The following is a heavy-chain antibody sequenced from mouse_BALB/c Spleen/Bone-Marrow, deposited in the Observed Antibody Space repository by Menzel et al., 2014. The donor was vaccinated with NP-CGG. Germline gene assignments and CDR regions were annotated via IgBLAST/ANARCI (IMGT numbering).Heavy chain of an antibody. CDR2: IHPGNSDT. J-gene: IGHJ2*01. CDR3: TTLARNNFDY. CDR1: GYTFSNYW. D-gene: IGHD3-1*01. Sequence: VHVKQSGTVLARPGAAVKMSCKASGYTFSNYWMHWIKQRPGQGLEWIGTIHPGNSDTTYNQKFKGKAKLTAVTSTSTAYMELSSLTNEDSAVYYCTTLARNNFDYWGQGTTPTVSS. V-gene: IGHV1-5*01.